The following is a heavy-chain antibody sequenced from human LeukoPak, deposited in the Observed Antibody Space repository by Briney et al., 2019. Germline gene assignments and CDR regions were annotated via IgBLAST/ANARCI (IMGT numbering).Heavy chain of an antibody. CDR2: IKAKIHGETI. J-gene: IGHJ4*02. CDR3: TRRSTI. CDR1: GFTFSSHW. V-gene: IGHV3-15*01. Sequence: GGSLRLSCAASGFTFSSHWMHWVRQAPGKGLEWVARIKAKIHGETIDYAAPVRGRFIISRDDSRNTVYLQMNSLKFEDTAMYYCTRRSTIWGRGTRVTVSS. D-gene: IGHD5-24*01.